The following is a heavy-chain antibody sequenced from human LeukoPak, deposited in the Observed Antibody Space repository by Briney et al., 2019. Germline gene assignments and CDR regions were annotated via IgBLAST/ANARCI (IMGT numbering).Heavy chain of an antibody. CDR1: GFIFSSYT. D-gene: IGHD1-26*01. J-gene: IGHJ4*02. CDR2: ISYDVNNK. Sequence: GGSLRLSCAAAGFIFSSYTMHWVRQAPGKGLEWVADISYDVNNKYYADSVKGRFTISRDNSKKTLYLQMKSLRAEDTAVYYCAKGFGSYYSSGVYMAYWGQGTLVTVSS. CDR3: AKGFGSYYSSGVYMAY. V-gene: IGHV3-30*04.